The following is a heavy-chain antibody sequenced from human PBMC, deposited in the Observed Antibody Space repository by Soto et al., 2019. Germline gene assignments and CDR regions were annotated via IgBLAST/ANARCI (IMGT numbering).Heavy chain of an antibody. CDR3: ARGSTIVRGAPSWFDP. J-gene: IGHJ5*02. V-gene: IGHV1-69*04. Sequence: SVKVSCKASGYTFTNFGINWVRQAPGQGLEWMGRIIPIAAIANYTQKFQGRVTITVDKSSTTAYMELSSLRSDDTAVYYCARGSTIVRGAPSWFDPWGQGALVTVSS. CDR1: GYTFTNFG. D-gene: IGHD3-10*01. CDR2: IIPIAAIA.